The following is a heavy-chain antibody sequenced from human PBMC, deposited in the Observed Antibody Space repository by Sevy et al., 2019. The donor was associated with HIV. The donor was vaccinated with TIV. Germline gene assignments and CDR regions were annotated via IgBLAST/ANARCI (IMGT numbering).Heavy chain of an antibody. Sequence: GGSLRLSCAASGFSFSWYWMSWVRQTPEKGLEWVANIKQDGIEKNYVDSVKGRFIISRDNAKNSLYLQMNSLRVEDTAVYYCASKGGSQPNDAFDTWGQGTMVTVSS. D-gene: IGHD3-10*01. CDR3: ASKGGSQPNDAFDT. CDR1: GFSFSWYW. J-gene: IGHJ3*02. CDR2: IKQDGIEK. V-gene: IGHV3-7*01.